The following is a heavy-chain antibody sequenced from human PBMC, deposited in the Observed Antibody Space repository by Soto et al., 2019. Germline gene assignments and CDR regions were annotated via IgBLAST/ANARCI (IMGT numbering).Heavy chain of an antibody. CDR3: ARGQEGIVATH. V-gene: IGHV4-34*01. Sequence: QVQLQQWGAGLLKPSETLSLTCTVNGGSLTGYYWSWIRQPPGKGLEWIGEVKDGGSTNYSPSLRGRVSISADTSKDHFSLRLNSVTAPDTAVYFCARGQEGIVATHWDQGALVTVSS. CDR2: VKDGGST. D-gene: IGHD5-12*01. CDR1: GGSLTGYY. J-gene: IGHJ4*02.